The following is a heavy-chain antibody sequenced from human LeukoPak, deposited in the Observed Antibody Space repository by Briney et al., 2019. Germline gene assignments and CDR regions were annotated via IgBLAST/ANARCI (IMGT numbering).Heavy chain of an antibody. J-gene: IGHJ6*03. CDR1: GGSFSGYY. CDR3: ARGRWNYYDSSGYYYYYYMDV. D-gene: IGHD3-22*01. CDR2: INHSGST. V-gene: IGHV4-34*01. Sequence: PSETLSLTCAVYGGSFSGYYGSWVRQPPGKGLEWVGEINHSGSTNYNPSLKSRVTISVDTSKTHFSLKLSSVTAADTAVYYCARGRWNYYDSSGYYYYYYMDVWGKGTTVTISS.